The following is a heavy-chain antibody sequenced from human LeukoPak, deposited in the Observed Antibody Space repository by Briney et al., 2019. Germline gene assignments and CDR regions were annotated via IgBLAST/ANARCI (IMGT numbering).Heavy chain of an antibody. CDR2: IKQDGSEK. D-gene: IGHD1-1*01. Sequence: PGGSLRLSCAASGFTFSSYWMSWVRQAPGKGLEWVANIKQDGSEKYYVDSVKGRFTISRDNAKNSLYLQMNSLRAEDTAVYYCARDPLKHLGYNWNESDDAFDIWGQGTMVTVSS. CDR1: GFTFSSYW. CDR3: ARDPLKHLGYNWNESDDAFDI. V-gene: IGHV3-7*01. J-gene: IGHJ3*02.